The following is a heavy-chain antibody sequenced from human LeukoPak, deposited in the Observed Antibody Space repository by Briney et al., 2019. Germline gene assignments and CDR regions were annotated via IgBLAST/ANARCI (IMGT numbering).Heavy chain of an antibody. CDR3: ARGRRPMTYYDFRSGYSFQH. V-gene: IGHV4-34*01. D-gene: IGHD3-3*01. Sequence: SETLSLTCAVYGGSFSGYYWSWIRQPPGKGLEWIGEINHSGSTNYNPSLKSRVTISVDTSKNQFSLKLSSVTAADTAVYYCARGRRPMTYYDFRSGYSFQHWGQGTLVTVSS. CDR2: INHSGST. J-gene: IGHJ1*01. CDR1: GGSFSGYY.